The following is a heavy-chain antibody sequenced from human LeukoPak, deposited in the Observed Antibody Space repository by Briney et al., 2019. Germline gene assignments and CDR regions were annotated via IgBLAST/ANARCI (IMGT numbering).Heavy chain of an antibody. CDR3: AKDWMSSVAGVFDY. CDR2: IWYDGSNK. Sequence: GGSLRLSCAASGFTFSSYGMLWVRQAPGKGLEWVAVIWYDGSNKYYADSVKGRFTISRDNSKNTLYLQMNSLRAEDTAVYYCAKDWMSSVAGVFDYWGQGTLVTVSS. V-gene: IGHV3-33*06. J-gene: IGHJ4*02. CDR1: GFTFSSYG. D-gene: IGHD6-19*01.